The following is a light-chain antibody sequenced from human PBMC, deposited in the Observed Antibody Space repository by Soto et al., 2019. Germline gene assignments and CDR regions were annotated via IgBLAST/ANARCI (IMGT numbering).Light chain of an antibody. J-gene: IGLJ1*01. CDR3: SSYTSSSTRV. CDR2: DVN. Sequence: QSALTQPASVSGSPGQSITISCTGTSSDVGGYNYVSWYQQNPGKAPKLMIYDVNNRPSGVSYCFSGSKSGNTASLTISGLQAEDEADYYCSSYTSSSTRVFGTGTKLTVL. CDR1: SSDVGGYNY. V-gene: IGLV2-14*01.